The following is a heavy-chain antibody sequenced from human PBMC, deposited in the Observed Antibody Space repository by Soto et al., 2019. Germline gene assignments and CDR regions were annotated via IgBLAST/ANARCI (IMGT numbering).Heavy chain of an antibody. CDR2: INHSGST. Sequence: SETLSLTCAVYGGSFSCYYWSWIRQPPGKGLEWIGEINHSGSTNYNPSLKSRVTISVDTSKNQFSLKLSSVTAADTAVYYCARGXKAARPRDPYYYYYGMDVWGQGTTVTV. D-gene: IGHD6-6*01. V-gene: IGHV4-34*01. CDR3: ARGXKAARPRDPYYYYYGMDV. J-gene: IGHJ6*02. CDR1: GGSFSCYY.